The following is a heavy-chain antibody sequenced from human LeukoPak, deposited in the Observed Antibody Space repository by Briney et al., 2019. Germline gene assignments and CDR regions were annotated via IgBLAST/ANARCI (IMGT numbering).Heavy chain of an antibody. J-gene: IGHJ4*02. CDR3: ARGRYSYGPFDY. CDR1: GYSFTSYW. Sequence: GESLKISCKGSGYSFTSYWIGWVRQMPGKGLEWMGVIYPGDSDTRYSPSFQGQVTFSVDKSISTAYVQWSSLKASDTAMYYCARGRYSYGPFDYWGQGTLVTVSS. CDR2: IYPGDSDT. V-gene: IGHV5-51*01. D-gene: IGHD5-18*01.